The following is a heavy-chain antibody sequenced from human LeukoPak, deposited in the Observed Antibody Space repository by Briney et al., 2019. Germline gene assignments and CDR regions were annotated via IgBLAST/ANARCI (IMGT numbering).Heavy chain of an antibody. V-gene: IGHV3-23*01. CDR2: LSNSGGST. CDR1: AFTFRSYA. J-gene: IGHJ2*01. Sequence: PGGSLRLSCAASAFTFRSYAMSWVRQAPGKGLEWVSALSNSGGSTYYADSVRGRFTISRDNSKNTLFLQMNSLRAEDTAVYYCAKFGGYCSSTGCPGGWYFHLWGRGTLVTVSS. D-gene: IGHD2-2*01. CDR3: AKFGGYCSSTGCPGGWYFHL.